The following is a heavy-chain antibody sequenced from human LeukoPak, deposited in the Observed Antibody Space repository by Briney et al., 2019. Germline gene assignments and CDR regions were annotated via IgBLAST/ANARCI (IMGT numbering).Heavy chain of an antibody. CDR1: GASTSSRY. J-gene: IGHJ4*02. D-gene: IGHD6-19*01. CDR3: AQTTGWPGFDF. Sequence: PSHTLSLTCNASGASTSSRYLSWIRQSAGMTLKWIGHIYNGRSTKYNPSLTSRVTISVDTSKNQFSLRLTSVTAADTAIYYCAQTTGWPGFDFWGPGALVTVSS. CDR2: IYNGRST. V-gene: IGHV4-59*08.